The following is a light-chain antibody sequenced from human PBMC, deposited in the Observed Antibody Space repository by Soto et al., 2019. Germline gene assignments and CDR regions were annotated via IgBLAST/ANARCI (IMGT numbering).Light chain of an antibody. Sequence: EIVLTQSPGTLSLSPGERATLSCRASQSVSSSYLAWYQQKPGQAPRLLIYGASSRATGIPDRFSGSGSGTDFTLTISILEPEDFAVYYCQQYGRSITFGVGTKVDIK. V-gene: IGKV3-20*01. CDR2: GAS. CDR1: QSVSSSY. CDR3: QQYGRSIT. J-gene: IGKJ4*01.